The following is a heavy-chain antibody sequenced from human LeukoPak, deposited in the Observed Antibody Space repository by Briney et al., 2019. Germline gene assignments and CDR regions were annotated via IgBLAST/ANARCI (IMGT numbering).Heavy chain of an antibody. Sequence: GASVKVSCKASGYSFTSYGISWIRQAPGQGLEWMGWISAYNGNTNYAQKLQGRVTMTTDTSTSTAYMELRSLRSDDTAVYYCASGYRVSRAQEQYYDILTGYDAFDIWGQGTMVTVSS. CDR2: ISAYNGNT. V-gene: IGHV1-18*01. D-gene: IGHD3-9*01. CDR3: ASGYRVSRAQEQYYDILTGYDAFDI. CDR1: GYSFTSYG. J-gene: IGHJ3*02.